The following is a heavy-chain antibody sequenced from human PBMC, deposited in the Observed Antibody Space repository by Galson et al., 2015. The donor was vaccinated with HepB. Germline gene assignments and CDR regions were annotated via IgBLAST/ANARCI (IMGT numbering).Heavy chain of an antibody. V-gene: IGHV3-64*01. CDR3: ARSRGPVFGVVAPGDY. CDR2: ISSNGGST. D-gene: IGHD3-3*01. Sequence: SLRLSCAASGFTFSSYAMHWVRQAPGKGLEYVSAISSNGGSTYYANSVKGRFTISRDNSENTLYLQMGSLRAEDMAVYYCARSRGPVFGVVAPGDYWGQGTLVTVSS. CDR1: GFTFSSYA. J-gene: IGHJ4*02.